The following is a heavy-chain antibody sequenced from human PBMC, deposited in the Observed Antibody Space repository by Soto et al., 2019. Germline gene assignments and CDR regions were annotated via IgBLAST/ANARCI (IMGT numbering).Heavy chain of an antibody. CDR3: TTVRTYYGSDYYVDF. CDR1: GFTFNNAW. D-gene: IGHD3-10*01. CDR2: IKSKTDGGRT. Sequence: GGSLRLSCAASGFTFNNAWMSWVRQAPGKGLEWVGRIKSKTDGGRTDYAAPVKGRFTISRDDSKNTLFLQMNSLKTEDTAVYHCTTVRTYYGSDYYVDFWGKGTTVTVSS. J-gene: IGHJ6*03. V-gene: IGHV3-15*01.